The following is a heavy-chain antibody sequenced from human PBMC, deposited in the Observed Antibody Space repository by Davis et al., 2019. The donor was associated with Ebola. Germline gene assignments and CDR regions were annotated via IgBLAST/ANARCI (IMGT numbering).Heavy chain of an antibody. V-gene: IGHV3-21*01. CDR3: ARDPDYFAPYYYGMDV. J-gene: IGHJ6*04. CDR2: ISSSSSYI. Sequence: GESLKISCAASGFTFSSYSMNWVRQAPGKGLEWVLSISSSSSYIYYADSVKGRFTISRDNAKNSLYLQMNSLRAEDTAVYYCARDPDYFAPYYYGMDVWGKGTTVTVSS. CDR1: GFTFSSYS. D-gene: IGHD5-12*01.